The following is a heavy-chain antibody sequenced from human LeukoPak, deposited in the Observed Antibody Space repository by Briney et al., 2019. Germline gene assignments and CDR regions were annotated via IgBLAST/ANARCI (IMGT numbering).Heavy chain of an antibody. V-gene: IGHV3-7*01. CDR3: AREGAIFGVVLYGMDV. CDR2: IKQDGSEK. J-gene: IGHJ6*02. Sequence: GGSLRLSCAASGFTLSSYWMSWVRQAPGKGLEWVANIKQDGSEKYYVDSVKGRFTISRDNAKNSVSLQMNSLRAEDTAVYYCAREGAIFGVVLYGMDVWGQGTTVTVSS. D-gene: IGHD3-3*01. CDR1: GFTLSSYW.